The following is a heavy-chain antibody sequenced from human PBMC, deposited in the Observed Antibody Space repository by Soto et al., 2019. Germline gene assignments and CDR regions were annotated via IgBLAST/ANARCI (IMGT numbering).Heavy chain of an antibody. Sequence: SVKVSCKASGGTFSSYAISWVRQAPGQGLEWMGGIIPIFGTANYAQKFQGRVTITADESTSTAYMELSSLRSEDTAVYYCARDNTAAADPKWFDPWGQGTLVTVSS. J-gene: IGHJ5*02. D-gene: IGHD6-13*01. V-gene: IGHV1-69*13. CDR3: ARDNTAAADPKWFDP. CDR1: GGTFSSYA. CDR2: IIPIFGTA.